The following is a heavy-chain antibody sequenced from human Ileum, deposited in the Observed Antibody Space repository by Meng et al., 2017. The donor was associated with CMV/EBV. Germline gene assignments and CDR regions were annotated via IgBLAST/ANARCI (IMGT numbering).Heavy chain of an antibody. CDR3: ARGPPQCSSTTCYGLFDC. D-gene: IGHD2-2*01. J-gene: IGHJ4*02. Sequence: LRLSCVASGFTFSSYALSWVRQAPGKGLEWVSGLSGSGGSTYYADSVKGRFTISRDNSKNTLYLHMNSLRAEDTAAYYCARGPPQCSSTTCYGLFDCWGQGTLVTVSS. CDR2: LSGSGGST. V-gene: IGHV3-23*01. CDR1: GFTFSSYA.